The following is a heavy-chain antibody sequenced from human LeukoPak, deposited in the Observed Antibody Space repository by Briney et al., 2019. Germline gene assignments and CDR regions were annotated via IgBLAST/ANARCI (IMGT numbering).Heavy chain of an antibody. V-gene: IGHV3-7*01. CDR2: MKEDGSQE. CDR3: ARYSYKHDC. Sequence: PGGSLRLSCAASGFTFSHYWMTWVRQAPGKGLEWVANMKEDGSQETCVDSVKGRFTISRDNAKNSLYLQMNNVRAEDTAVYYCARYSYKHDCWGQGTLVTVSS. D-gene: IGHD2-15*01. CDR1: GFTFSHYW. J-gene: IGHJ4*02.